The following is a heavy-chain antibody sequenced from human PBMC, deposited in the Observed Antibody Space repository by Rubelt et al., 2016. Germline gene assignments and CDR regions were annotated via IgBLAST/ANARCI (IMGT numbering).Heavy chain of an antibody. J-gene: IGHJ3*02. Sequence: QLQLQESGPGLVKPSETLSLTCTVSGGSIRSSSYYWGWIRQPPGKGLEWIGSIYYSGSTSYNPSLKSRDPISVDTAKNKFSRKLSSVTAADTAVYYGARDQGSSGWYVGDAFDIWGQGTMVTVSS. D-gene: IGHD6-19*01. CDR1: GGSIRSSSYY. V-gene: IGHV4-39*07. CDR2: IYYSGST. CDR3: ARDQGSSGWYVGDAFDI.